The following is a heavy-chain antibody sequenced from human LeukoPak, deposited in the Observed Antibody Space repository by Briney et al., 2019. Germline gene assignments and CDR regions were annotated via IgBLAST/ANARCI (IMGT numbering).Heavy chain of an antibody. J-gene: IGHJ5*01. CDR2: INANSGTT. CDR3: AKPISGGLAVTADWFHP. V-gene: IGHV3-23*01. D-gene: IGHD6-19*01. Sequence: GGSLRLSCAASGFAFSFYAMSWLRQPPVKGLEWVSTINANSGTTSYAASVRGRFTISRDNSKNTLYLQVNTLRADDTATYYCAKPISGGLAVTADWFHPWGQGTLVVVSS. CDR1: GFAFSFYA.